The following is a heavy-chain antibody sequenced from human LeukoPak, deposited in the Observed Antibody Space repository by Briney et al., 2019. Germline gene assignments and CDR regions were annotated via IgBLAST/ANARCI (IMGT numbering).Heavy chain of an antibody. CDR2: IDNSGSA. CDR3: ARGPGATASAFDI. V-gene: IGHV4-59*12. Sequence: SETLSLTCTVSGGSIKSYYWSWIRQPPGKRLEWIGYIDNSGSANRNPSLKSRVTMSVDTSKNQFSLKLSSVTAADTAVYYCARGPGATASAFDIWGQGTMVTVSS. J-gene: IGHJ3*02. CDR1: GGSIKSYY. D-gene: IGHD1-26*01.